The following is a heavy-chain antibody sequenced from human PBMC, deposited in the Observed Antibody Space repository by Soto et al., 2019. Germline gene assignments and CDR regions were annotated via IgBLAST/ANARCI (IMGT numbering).Heavy chain of an antibody. V-gene: IGHV1-69*13. CDR3: ARAGYFGYYFDY. J-gene: IGHJ4*02. D-gene: IGHD3-9*01. CDR2: IIPIFGTA. CDR1: GGTFSSYA. Sequence: PVKVSCKASGGTFSSYAISWVRQAPGQGLEWMGGIIPIFGTANYAQKFQGRGTITADESTSTAYMELSSLRSEDTAVYYCARAGYFGYYFDYWGQGTLVTISS.